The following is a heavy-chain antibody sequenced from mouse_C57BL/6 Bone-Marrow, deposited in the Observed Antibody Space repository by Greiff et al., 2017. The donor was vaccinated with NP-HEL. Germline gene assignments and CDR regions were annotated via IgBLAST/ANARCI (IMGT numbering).Heavy chain of an antibody. CDR3: ARGDLGGLRRSYYYAMDY. CDR1: GYSITSGYY. V-gene: IGHV3-6*01. CDR2: ISYDGSN. D-gene: IGHD2-2*01. J-gene: IGHJ4*01. Sequence: EVKVEESGPGLVKPSQSLSLTCSVTGYSITSGYYWNWIRQFPGNKLEWMGYISYDGSNNYNPSLKNRISITRDTSKNQFFLKLNSVTTEDTATYYCARGDLGGLRRSYYYAMDYWGQGTSVTVSS.